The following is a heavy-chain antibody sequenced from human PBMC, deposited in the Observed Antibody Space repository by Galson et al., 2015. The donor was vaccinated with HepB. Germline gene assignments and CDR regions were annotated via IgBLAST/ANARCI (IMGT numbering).Heavy chain of an antibody. CDR2: ISSSSSYI. CDR1: GFTFSSYS. V-gene: IGHV3-21*04. J-gene: IGHJ5*02. D-gene: IGHD3-3*01. CDR3: AKGYYDFWSGSDWFDP. Sequence: SLRLSCAASGFTFSSYSMNWVRQAPGKGLEWVSSISSSSSYIYYADSVKGRFTISRDNAKNSLYLQMNSLRAEDTAVYYCAKGYYDFWSGSDWFDPWGQGTLVTVSS.